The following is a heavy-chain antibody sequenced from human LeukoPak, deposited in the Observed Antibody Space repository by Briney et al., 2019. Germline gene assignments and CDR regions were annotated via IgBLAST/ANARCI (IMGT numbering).Heavy chain of an antibody. V-gene: IGHV4-61*02. CDR3: ARGPFDPISWDMGFDY. Sequence: SETLSLTCTVSGGSISSGSYYWSWIRQPAGKGLEWIGRIYTSGSTNYNPSLKSRVTISVDTSKNQFSLKLSSVTAADTAVYYCARGPFDPISWDMGFDYWGQGTLVTVSS. D-gene: IGHD2-15*01. CDR2: IYTSGST. J-gene: IGHJ4*02. CDR1: GGSISSGSYY.